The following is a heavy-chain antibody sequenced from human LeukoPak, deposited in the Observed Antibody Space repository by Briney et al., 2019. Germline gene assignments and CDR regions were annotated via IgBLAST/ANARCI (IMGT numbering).Heavy chain of an antibody. CDR2: ISAYNSNT. CDR1: GYTFTSYG. CDR3: ARVWGYCSGGSCFIDY. D-gene: IGHD2-15*01. Sequence: ASVKVSCKASGYTFTSYGISWVRQAPGQGLEWMGWISAYNSNTNYAQKLQGRVTMTTDTSTSTAYMELRSLRSDDTAVYYCARVWGYCSGGSCFIDYWGQGTLVTVSS. V-gene: IGHV1-18*01. J-gene: IGHJ4*02.